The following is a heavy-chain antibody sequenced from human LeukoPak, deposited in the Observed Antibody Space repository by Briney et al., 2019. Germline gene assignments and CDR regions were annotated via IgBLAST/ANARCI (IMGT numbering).Heavy chain of an antibody. CDR2: ISYDGSNK. Sequence: GGSLRLSCAASGFIFSNYAMHWVRQAPGKGLEWVAVISYDGSNKYYADSVKGRFTISRDNSKNTLYLQMNSLRAEDTAVYYCARGPERTGVGTRYYYDMDVWGQGTTVTVSS. V-gene: IGHV3-30-3*01. CDR1: GFIFSNYA. D-gene: IGHD2-8*01. J-gene: IGHJ6*02. CDR3: ARGPERTGVGTRYYYDMDV.